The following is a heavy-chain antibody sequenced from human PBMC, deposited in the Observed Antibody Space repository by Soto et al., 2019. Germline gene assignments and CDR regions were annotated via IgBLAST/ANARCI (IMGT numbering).Heavy chain of an antibody. J-gene: IGHJ4*02. CDR2: IYYSGST. V-gene: IGHV4-30-4*01. CDR1: GGSISSGDYY. CDR3: ARGADIVVVPAALDY. Sequence: SETLSLTCTVSGGSISSGDYYWSRIRQPPGKGLEWIGYIYYSGSTYYNPSLKSRVTISVDTSKNQFALKLSSVTASDTAVYYCARGADIVVVPAALDYWGQGTLVTVSS. D-gene: IGHD2-2*01.